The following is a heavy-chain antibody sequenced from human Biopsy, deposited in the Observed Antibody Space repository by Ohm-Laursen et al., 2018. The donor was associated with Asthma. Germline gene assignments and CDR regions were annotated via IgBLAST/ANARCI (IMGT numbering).Heavy chain of an antibody. CDR1: GFSFSDYY. Sequence: SLRLSCAASGFSFSDYYMTWIRQAPGKGLEWVAYISSRGSNIFYADSVKGRFTISRDNAKKSLFLEMNSLTVEDTAVYFCARGYSTSWYFGYWDQGTLVTVSS. V-gene: IGHV3-11*01. J-gene: IGHJ4*02. D-gene: IGHD6-13*01. CDR3: ARGYSTSWYFGY. CDR2: ISSRGSNI.